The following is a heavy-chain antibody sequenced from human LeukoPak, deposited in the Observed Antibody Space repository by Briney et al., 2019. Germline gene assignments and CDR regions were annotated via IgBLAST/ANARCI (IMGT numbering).Heavy chain of an antibody. CDR3: ARGVVTMVRGEYYFDY. CDR2: INPNSGGT. CDR1: GYTFTGYY. V-gene: IGHV1-2*02. J-gene: IGHJ4*02. Sequence: ASVKASCKASGYTFTGYYMHWVRQAPGQGLEWMGWINPNSGGTNYAQKFQGRVTMTRDTSISTAYMELSRLRSDDTAVYYCARGVVTMVRGEYYFDYWGQGTLVTVSS. D-gene: IGHD3-10*01.